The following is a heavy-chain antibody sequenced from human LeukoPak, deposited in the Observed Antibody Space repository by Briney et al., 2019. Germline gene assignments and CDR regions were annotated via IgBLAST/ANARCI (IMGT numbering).Heavy chain of an antibody. J-gene: IGHJ4*02. D-gene: IGHD3-22*01. CDR1: GGSFSGYY. CDR2: INHSGST. Sequence: PSETLSLTCAVYGGSFSGYYWSWIRQPPGKGLEWIGEINHSGSTNYNPSLKSRGTISVDTSKNQFSLKLSSVTAADTAVYSCEVYYYDSSGYYFFDYWGQGTLVTVSS. CDR3: EVYYYDSSGYYFFDY. V-gene: IGHV4-34*01.